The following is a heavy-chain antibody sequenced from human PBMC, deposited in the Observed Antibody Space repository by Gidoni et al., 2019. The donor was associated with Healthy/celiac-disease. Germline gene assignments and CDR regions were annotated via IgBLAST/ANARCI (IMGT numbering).Heavy chain of an antibody. CDR3: ARDIRYCSGGSCFNYYYYGMDV. D-gene: IGHD2-15*01. Sequence: QLQLVRSAAEVKKPGAAVTVSCTASVYTFTGYHMPLLRQAPGQGLAWMGWINHNSGGTNYARKCQGRFTMTRDTSISTAYMELSRLRSDDTAVYYCARDIRYCSGGSCFNYYYYGMDVWGQGTTVTVSS. J-gene: IGHJ6*02. CDR2: INHNSGGT. CDR1: VYTFTGYH. V-gene: IGHV1-2*02.